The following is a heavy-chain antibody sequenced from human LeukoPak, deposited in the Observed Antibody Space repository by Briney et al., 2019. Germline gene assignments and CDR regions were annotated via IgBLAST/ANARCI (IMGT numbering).Heavy chain of an antibody. CDR3: AKGYSGYDLIPY. D-gene: IGHD5-12*01. CDR1: GFTFSSYA. V-gene: IGHV3-23*01. Sequence: GRSLRLSCAASGFTFSSYAMSWVRQAPGKGLEWVSAISGSGGSTYYADSVKGRFTISRDNSKNTLYLQMNSLRAEDTAVYYCAKGYSGYDLIPYWGQGTLVTVSS. J-gene: IGHJ4*02. CDR2: ISGSGGST.